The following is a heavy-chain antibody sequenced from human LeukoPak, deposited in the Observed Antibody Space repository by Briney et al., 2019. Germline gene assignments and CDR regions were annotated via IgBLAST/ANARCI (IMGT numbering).Heavy chain of an antibody. CDR2: IYSGSMT. D-gene: IGHD2-15*01. V-gene: IGHV3-66*02. CDR1: GLSVTNNY. CDR3: ARSQGIADAFDL. Sequence: GGSLRLSCATSGLSVTNNYINWLRQATGKGLEWVSVIYSGSMTEFEDSVKGRFSLSRNPTPNTGILEMDTLRLDDTAVYYCARSQGIADAFDLWGQGTRVTVSS. J-gene: IGHJ3*01.